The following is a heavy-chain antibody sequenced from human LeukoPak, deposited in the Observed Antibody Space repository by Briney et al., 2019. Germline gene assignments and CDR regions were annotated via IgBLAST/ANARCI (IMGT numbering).Heavy chain of an antibody. V-gene: IGHV1-69*01. CDR1: GGTXRSYG. D-gene: IGHD2-2*01. J-gene: IGHJ6*02. Sequence: SVKVSCKASGGTXRSYGLNWVRQAPGQGLEWMGGFIPILGTAKYAQKLQGRVTITADESTSTAYMELSSLRYEDTAVYYCARGLYCSSSTSCYDYGMDVWGQGITVTVSS. CDR3: ARGLYCSSSTSCYDYGMDV. CDR2: FIPILGTA.